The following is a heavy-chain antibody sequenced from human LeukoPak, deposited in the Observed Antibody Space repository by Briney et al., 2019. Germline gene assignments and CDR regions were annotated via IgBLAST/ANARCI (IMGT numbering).Heavy chain of an antibody. CDR1: GFTFTNYA. J-gene: IGHJ6*03. V-gene: IGHV3-23*01. CDR3: ASTYYNFLTGFAYMDV. D-gene: IGHD3-9*01. Sequence: GGSLRLSCAASGFTFTNYAMSWVRQAPGKGLEWVSAISASGARTYYADFVKGRFTISRDNAKNSLYLQMNSLRAEDTALYYCASTYYNFLTGFAYMDVWGKGTTVTISS. CDR2: ISASGART.